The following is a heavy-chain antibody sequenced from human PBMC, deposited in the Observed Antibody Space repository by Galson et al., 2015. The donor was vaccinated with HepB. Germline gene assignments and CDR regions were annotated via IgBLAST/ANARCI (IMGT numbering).Heavy chain of an antibody. J-gene: IGHJ2*01. CDR1: GGSISSYY. Sequence: ETLSLTCTVSGGSISSYYWSWIRQPPGKGLEWIGYIYYSGSTNYNPSLKSRVTISVDTSKNQFSLKLSSVTAADTAVYYCARHGDSSSWPPRYWYFDLWGRGTLVTVSS. V-gene: IGHV4-59*08. CDR3: ARHGDSSSWPPRYWYFDL. CDR2: IYYSGST. D-gene: IGHD6-13*01.